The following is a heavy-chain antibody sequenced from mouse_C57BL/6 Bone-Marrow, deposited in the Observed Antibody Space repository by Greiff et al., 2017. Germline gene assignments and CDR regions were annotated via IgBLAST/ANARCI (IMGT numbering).Heavy chain of an antibody. V-gene: IGHV5-17*01. Sequence: EVKVEESGGGLVKPGGSLKLSCAASGFTFSDYGMHWVRQAPEKGLEWVAYISSGSSTIYYADTVKGRFTISRDNAKNTLFLQMTSLRSEDTAMYYCARPGYGNFLDYWGQGTSVTVSS. CDR1: GFTFSDYG. J-gene: IGHJ4*01. CDR3: ARPGYGNFLDY. D-gene: IGHD2-10*02. CDR2: ISSGSSTI.